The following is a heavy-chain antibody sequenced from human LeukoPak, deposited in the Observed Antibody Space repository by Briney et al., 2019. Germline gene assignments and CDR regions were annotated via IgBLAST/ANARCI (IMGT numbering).Heavy chain of an antibody. CDR1: GFIFKISA. Sequence: GGSLRLSCVASGFIFKISAMGWVRQAPGKGLEWVSLIYSAGTTYYADSVKGRFTISRDNSKNTLYLQMNSLRAEDTAVYYCAKGITGKDSWGQGTMVTVSS. CDR3: AKGITGKDS. D-gene: IGHD1-20*01. J-gene: IGHJ3*02. V-gene: IGHV3-23*03. CDR2: IYSAGTT.